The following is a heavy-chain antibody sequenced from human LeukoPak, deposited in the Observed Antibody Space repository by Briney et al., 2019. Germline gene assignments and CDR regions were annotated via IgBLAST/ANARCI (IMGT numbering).Heavy chain of an antibody. CDR3: ARDHIGGPNWGFAAGAFDI. CDR2: IKQDGSEK. CDR1: GFTFSSYW. Sequence: GGSLRLSCAASGFTFSSYWMSWVRQAPGKGLEWVANIKQDGSEKYYVDSVKGRFTISRDNAKNSLYLQMNSLRAEDTAVYYCARDHIGGPNWGFAAGAFDIWGQGTMVTVSS. D-gene: IGHD7-27*01. V-gene: IGHV3-7*01. J-gene: IGHJ3*02.